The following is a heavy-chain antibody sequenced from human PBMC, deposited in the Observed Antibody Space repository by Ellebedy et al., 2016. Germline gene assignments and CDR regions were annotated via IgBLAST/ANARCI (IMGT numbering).Heavy chain of an antibody. D-gene: IGHD5-24*01. CDR1: GFSFSTYW. CDR3: ARRGRGPFDY. V-gene: IGHV3-7*01. Sequence: GESLKISCAASGFSFSTYWMSWVRQAPGKGLEWVAKINPDGSVRDYVDSVKGRFTIYRDNAKNSLYLQMHSLRTEDTAVYYCARRGRGPFDYWGQGVMVTVSS. J-gene: IGHJ4*02. CDR2: INPDGSVR.